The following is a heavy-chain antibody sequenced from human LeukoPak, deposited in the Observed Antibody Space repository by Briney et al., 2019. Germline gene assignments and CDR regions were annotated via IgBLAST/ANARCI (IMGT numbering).Heavy chain of an antibody. J-gene: IGHJ2*01. CDR1: GGSISSGSYY. D-gene: IGHD6-13*01. V-gene: IGHV4-61*02. CDR2: IYTSGST. Sequence: SQTLSLTCTVSGGSISSGSYYWSWIRQPAGKGLELIGRIYTSGSTNSNPSLKSRVTISVDTSKNQFSLKLSSVTAADTAVYYCARVRGTSGSSCYEDLEDREDSWYFDLWGRGTLVTVSS. CDR3: ARVRGTSGSSCYEDLEDREDSWYFDL.